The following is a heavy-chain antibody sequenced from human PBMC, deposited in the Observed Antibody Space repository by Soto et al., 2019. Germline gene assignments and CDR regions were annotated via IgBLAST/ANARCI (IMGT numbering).Heavy chain of an antibody. CDR2: IYYSGST. J-gene: IGHJ4*02. CDR3: ARHSIGYSGYDY. Sequence: SETLSLTCTVSGGSISSYYWSWIRQPPGKGLEWIGYIYYSGSTNYNPSLKSRVTISVDTSKNQFSLKLSSVTAADTAVYYCARHSIGYSGYDYWGQGTLVTVSS. CDR1: GGSISSYY. V-gene: IGHV4-59*08. D-gene: IGHD5-12*01.